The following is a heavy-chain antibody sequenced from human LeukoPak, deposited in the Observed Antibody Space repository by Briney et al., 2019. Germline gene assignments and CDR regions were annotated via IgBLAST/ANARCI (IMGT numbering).Heavy chain of an antibody. CDR3: ASVRGIAARRYFDY. D-gene: IGHD6-6*01. CDR1: GGSISSYY. V-gene: IGHV4-4*07. J-gene: IGHJ4*02. CDR2: ISTSGST. Sequence: SETLSLTCTISGGSISSYYWSWIRQPAGKGLESIGHISTSGSTNYNPSLKSRVTMSVDTSKNQFSLKLSSVTAADTAVYYCASVRGIAARRYFDYWGQGTLVTVSS.